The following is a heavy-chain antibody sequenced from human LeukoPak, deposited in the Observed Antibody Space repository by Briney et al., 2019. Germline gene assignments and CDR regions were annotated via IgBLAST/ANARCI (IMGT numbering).Heavy chain of an antibody. D-gene: IGHD3-10*01. Sequence: SETLSLTCTVSGGSISSCYWSWIRQPAGKGLEWIGRIYTSGSTNYNPSLKSRVTISVDTSKNQFSLKLSSVTAADTAVYYCAGNYYGSGSYYSEDRYWGQGTLVTVSS. CDR2: IYTSGST. J-gene: IGHJ4*02. CDR1: GGSISSCY. V-gene: IGHV4-4*07. CDR3: AGNYYGSGSYYSEDRY.